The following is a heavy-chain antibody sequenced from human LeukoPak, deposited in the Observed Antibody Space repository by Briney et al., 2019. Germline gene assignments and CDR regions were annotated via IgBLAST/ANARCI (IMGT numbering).Heavy chain of an antibody. V-gene: IGHV1-46*03. J-gene: IGHJ4*02. Sequence: ASVKVSCKASGYTFTNYYIHWGRQAPGQGLEWMGIIKLGGSTTTYTQKTQYTQKFQDRVTMTWDTSTSTAYMDLSSLRSEDAAVYYCAREIPESYYFDYWGQGTLVTVSS. CDR1: GYTFTNYY. CDR2: IKLGGSTT. D-gene: IGHD1-14*01. CDR3: AREIPESYYFDY.